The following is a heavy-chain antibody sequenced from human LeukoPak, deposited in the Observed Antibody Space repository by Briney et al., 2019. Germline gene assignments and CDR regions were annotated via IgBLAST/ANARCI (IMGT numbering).Heavy chain of an antibody. CDR3: ARDRSVVGAPYFDY. J-gene: IGHJ4*02. CDR2: IIPIIGTA. D-gene: IGHD1-26*01. CDR1: GGTFSSYA. Sequence: SVKVSCKASGGTFSSYAISWVRQAPGQGLEWMGGIIPIIGTANYAQKFQGRVTITADKSTGTAYMELSSLRSEDTAVYYCARDRSVVGAPYFDYWGQGTLVTVSS. V-gene: IGHV1-69*06.